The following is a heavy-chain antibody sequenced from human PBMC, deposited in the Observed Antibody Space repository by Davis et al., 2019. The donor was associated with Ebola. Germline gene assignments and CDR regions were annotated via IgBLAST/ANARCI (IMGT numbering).Heavy chain of an antibody. CDR2: IIPIFGTA. Sequence: AASVKVSCKASGGTFSSYAISWVRQAPGQGLEWMGGIIPIFGTANYAQKFQGRVTITADESTSTAYMELSSLRSEDTAVYYCARGASSRIVGSGSYADYYYYGMDVWGQGTTVTVSS. V-gene: IGHV1-69*13. CDR1: GGTFSSYA. J-gene: IGHJ6*02. CDR3: ARGASSRIVGSGSYADYYYYGMDV. D-gene: IGHD3-10*01.